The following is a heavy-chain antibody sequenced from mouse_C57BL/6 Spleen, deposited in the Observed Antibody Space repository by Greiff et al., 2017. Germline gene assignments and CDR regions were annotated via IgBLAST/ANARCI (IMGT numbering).Heavy chain of an antibody. CDR1: GFTFSDYY. CDR2: INYDGSST. Sequence: DVKLVESEGGLVQPGSSMKLSCTASGFTFSDYYMAWVRQVPEKGLEWVANINYDGSSTYYLDILKSRFIISRDNAKNILYLQISSLKSEDTATYYCASMVTTGYYFDYWGQGTTLTVSS. J-gene: IGHJ2*01. CDR3: ASMVTTGYYFDY. V-gene: IGHV5-16*01. D-gene: IGHD2-2*01.